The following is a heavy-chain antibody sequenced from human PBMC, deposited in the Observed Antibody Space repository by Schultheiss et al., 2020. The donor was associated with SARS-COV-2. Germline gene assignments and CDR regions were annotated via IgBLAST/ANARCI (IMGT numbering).Heavy chain of an antibody. J-gene: IGHJ6*03. Sequence: ASVKVSCKASGYTFTSYYMHWVRQAPGQGLEWMGIINPSGGSTSYAQKFQGRVTMTRDTSTSTVYMELSSLRSEDTAVYYCARDFATYYDFWSGSGYYMDVWDKGTTVTVSS. V-gene: IGHV1-46*01. CDR1: GYTFTSYY. CDR2: INPSGGST. CDR3: ARDFATYYDFWSGSGYYMDV. D-gene: IGHD3-3*01.